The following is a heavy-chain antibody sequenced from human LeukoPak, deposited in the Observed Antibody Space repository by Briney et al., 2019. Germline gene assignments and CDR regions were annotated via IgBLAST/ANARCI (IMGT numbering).Heavy chain of an antibody. CDR1: AGSITSHDYY. V-gene: IGHV4-30-4*01. CDR2: THNSGST. J-gene: IGHJ5*02. Sequence: SETLSLTCTVSAGSITSHDYYWSWIRQAPGKGLEWIGYTHNSGSTLYNPSLKSRFTISVDTSKNQFSLKVRSVTATDTDVYYCAREGHDFWSGSRGWFDPWGPGTLVTVSS. D-gene: IGHD3-3*01. CDR3: AREGHDFWSGSRGWFDP.